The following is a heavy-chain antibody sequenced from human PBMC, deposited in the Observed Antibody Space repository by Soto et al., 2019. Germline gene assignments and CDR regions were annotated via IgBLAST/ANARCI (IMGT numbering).Heavy chain of an antibody. CDR3: ARVRQGAWYFYP. CDR1: GFSFSDYW. V-gene: IGHV3-74*01. Sequence: EVQLVESGGALVQPGGSLRLSCVASGFSFSDYWMHWVSQAPGKGLVWVSRVKTDGSIITYADSVKGRFTISRDNAKNTRYLQINNQRAEDTAVYYCARVRQGAWYFYPWGRGTLVTVSS. CDR2: VKTDGSII. D-gene: IGHD3-16*01. J-gene: IGHJ2*01.